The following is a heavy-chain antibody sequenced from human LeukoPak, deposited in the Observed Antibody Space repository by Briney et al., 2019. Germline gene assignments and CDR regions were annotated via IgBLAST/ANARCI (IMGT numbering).Heavy chain of an antibody. CDR3: AKDPGSYYFDY. CDR2: IWYDGSNK. J-gene: IGHJ4*02. Sequence: PGGSLRLSCAASGFTFSSYGMHWVRQAPGKGLEWVAVIWYDGSNKYYADSVKGRFTISRDNSKNTLYLQMNSLRAEDTAVYYCAKDPGSYYFDYWGQGTLVTVFS. CDR1: GFTFSSYG. D-gene: IGHD1-26*01. V-gene: IGHV3-33*06.